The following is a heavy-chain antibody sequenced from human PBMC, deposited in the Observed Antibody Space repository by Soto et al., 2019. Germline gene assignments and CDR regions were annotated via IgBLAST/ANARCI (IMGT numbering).Heavy chain of an antibody. Sequence: KTSETLSLTCSVSGGSISSGYYYWSWIRKPPGKGLEWIGYIGYNGNSLYNPSLSSRVAMSVDASKNQFSLKLTSVTAADTAVYFCARWSESLNAFRFWGQGTLVTVSS. CDR1: GGSISSGYYY. CDR3: ARWSESLNAFRF. J-gene: IGHJ3*01. V-gene: IGHV4-61*01. D-gene: IGHD3-3*01. CDR2: IGYNGNS.